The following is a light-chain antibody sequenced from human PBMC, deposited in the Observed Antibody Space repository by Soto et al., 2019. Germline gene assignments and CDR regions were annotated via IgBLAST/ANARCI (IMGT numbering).Light chain of an antibody. CDR3: CSHAGSYTWV. CDR1: SSDVGAYNY. CDR2: DVS. Sequence: QSALTQPRSVSGSPGQSVTISCTGTSSDVGAYNYVSWFQQHPGKAPKLMIYDVSKRPSGVPDRFSGSKSDNTASLTISGLQAEDEADYYCCSHAGSYTWVFGGGTKVTVL. J-gene: IGLJ3*02. V-gene: IGLV2-11*01.